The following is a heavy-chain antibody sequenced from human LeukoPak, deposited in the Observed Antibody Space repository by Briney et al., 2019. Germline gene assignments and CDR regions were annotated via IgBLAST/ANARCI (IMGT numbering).Heavy chain of an antibody. V-gene: IGHV3-53*01. D-gene: IGHD2-2*01. CDR2: IYSGGST. J-gene: IGHJ3*02. CDR3: ARGAYCSSTSCSKDAFDI. CDR1: GFTVSSNY. Sequence: GGSLRLSCAASGFTVSSNYMSWVRQAPGKGLEWVSVIYSGGSTYYADSVKGRFTISRDNSKNTLYLQMNSLRAEDTAVYYCARGAYCSSTSCSKDAFDIWGQGTMVTVSS.